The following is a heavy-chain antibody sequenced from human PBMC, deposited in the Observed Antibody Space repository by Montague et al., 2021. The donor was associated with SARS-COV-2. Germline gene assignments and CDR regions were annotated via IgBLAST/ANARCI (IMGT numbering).Heavy chain of an antibody. CDR2: INHGGST. Sequence: SETLSLTYAAYGGSFSDYSWNWIRQPPGKGLEWIGEINHGGSTKYNPSLNSRVSISLDTSKNQFSLNLSSVTAADTAVYYCARADSLYSRSSKNWFDPWGQGTLVIVSS. CDR3: ARADSLYSRSSKNWFDP. D-gene: IGHD6-6*01. CDR1: GGSFSDYS. J-gene: IGHJ5*02. V-gene: IGHV4-34*01.